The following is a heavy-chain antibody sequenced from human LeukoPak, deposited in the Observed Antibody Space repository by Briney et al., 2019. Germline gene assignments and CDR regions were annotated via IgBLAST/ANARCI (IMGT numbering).Heavy chain of an antibody. D-gene: IGHD3-10*01. Sequence: PGGSLRLSCAASGFTFDDYAMHWVRQAPGKGLEWVSGISWNSGSIGYADSVKGRFTISRDNAKNSLYLQMNSLRAEDTAVYYCAKGGYGDDAFDIWGQGTMVTVSS. CDR2: ISWNSGSI. CDR3: AKGGYGDDAFDI. J-gene: IGHJ3*02. CDR1: GFTFDDYA. V-gene: IGHV3-9*01.